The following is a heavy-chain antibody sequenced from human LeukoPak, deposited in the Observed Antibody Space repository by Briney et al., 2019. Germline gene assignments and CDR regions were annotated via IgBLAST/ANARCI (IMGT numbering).Heavy chain of an antibody. CDR1: GFTFSTFR. Sequence: GGSLRLSCATSGFTFSTFRMHWVRQAPGKGLVWVSRINHDGSSTNYADSVKGRFTISRDNAKNTLHLQMNSLRAEDTAVYYCVRDWGYDSSGYWQKYFDSWGQGTLVTVSS. J-gene: IGHJ4*02. CDR3: VRDWGYDSSGYWQKYFDS. V-gene: IGHV3-74*01. CDR2: INHDGSST. D-gene: IGHD3-22*01.